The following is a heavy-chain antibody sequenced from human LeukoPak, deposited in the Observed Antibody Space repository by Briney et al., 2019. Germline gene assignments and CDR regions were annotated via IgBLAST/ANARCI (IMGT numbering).Heavy chain of an antibody. Sequence: SETLSLTCTVSGDSISRSNYFWAWIRQPPGKGLEWIGSVYSSGSTYYNPSLRSQITISVDTSKNQFSLKLTSVAAADTAMYYCTRDMEYPGAGFDYWGQGIPVTVSS. D-gene: IGHD3-3*01. CDR2: VYSSGST. CDR1: GDSISRSNYF. J-gene: IGHJ4*02. V-gene: IGHV4-39*07. CDR3: TRDMEYPGAGFDY.